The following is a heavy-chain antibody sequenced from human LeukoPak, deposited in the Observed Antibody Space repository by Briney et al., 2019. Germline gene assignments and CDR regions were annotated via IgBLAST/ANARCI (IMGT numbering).Heavy chain of an antibody. V-gene: IGHV4-59*08. J-gene: IGHJ5*02. CDR1: GDSVTTYY. Sequence: SETLSLTCSVSGDSVTTYYWSWIRQATGKGLGLIGYVPHDGTTNYTPSLRSRVIMSVDTANNTISLRLTSVTAADTAIYYCARLDCYDVVGFYNHWGRGTQVSVS. D-gene: IGHD3/OR15-3a*01. CDR2: VPHDGTT. CDR3: ARLDCYDVVGFYNH.